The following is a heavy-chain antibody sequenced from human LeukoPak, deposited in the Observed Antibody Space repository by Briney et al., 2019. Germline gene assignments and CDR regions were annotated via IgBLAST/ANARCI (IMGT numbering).Heavy chain of an antibody. J-gene: IGHJ6*03. Sequence: SETLSLTCTASGASISTYYWSWIQQPPGEGLEWIAYIAPSGSAVYNPSLNSRLTVSVDTSKNQFSLKLNSVTAADTAVYYCARHLATTVTRGYSCHPMDVWGKGTTVSVSS. D-gene: IGHD4-17*01. CDR3: ARHLATTVTRGYSCHPMDV. CDR2: IAPSGSA. V-gene: IGHV4-4*09. CDR1: GASISTYY.